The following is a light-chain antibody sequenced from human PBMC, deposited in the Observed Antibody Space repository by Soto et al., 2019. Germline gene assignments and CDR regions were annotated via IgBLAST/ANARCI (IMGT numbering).Light chain of an antibody. V-gene: IGKV3-20*01. Sequence: EIVLTQSPGTLSLSPWERATLSCRASQRISNHYFAWFQQKPGQAPRLLIYGASYRATGIPDRFSGSGSGTDFTLTITGLEPEDFAVYHCHQYGGSPRYTFGQGTKLEIK. J-gene: IGKJ2*01. CDR2: GAS. CDR3: HQYGGSPRYT. CDR1: QRISNHY.